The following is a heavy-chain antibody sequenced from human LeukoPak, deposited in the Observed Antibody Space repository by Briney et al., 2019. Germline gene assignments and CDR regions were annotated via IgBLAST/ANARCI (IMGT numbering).Heavy chain of an antibody. J-gene: IGHJ4*02. Sequence: PGRSLRLSCAAPVFTFSSYVMHWVRQALGKGLGWVASIWYDGSNKYYADSVKGRFTISRDNSTNTLDLHMNSLRAEDTGVYYCVREGMLGTGYTSPDWGQGTLVTVSS. CDR3: VREGMLGTGYTSPD. CDR2: IWYDGSNK. V-gene: IGHV3-33*01. CDR1: VFTFSSYV. D-gene: IGHD1-14*01.